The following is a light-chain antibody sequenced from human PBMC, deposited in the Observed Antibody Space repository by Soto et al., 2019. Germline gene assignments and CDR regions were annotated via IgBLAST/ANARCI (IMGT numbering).Light chain of an antibody. V-gene: IGLV2-11*01. CDR2: DVR. J-gene: IGLJ2*01. Sequence: QSALTQPRSVSGSPGQSVAISCTGTNSDVGGYNYVSWYRQHPGKAPKLMIYDVRERPSGVPDRFSGSKSGNTASLTISGLQADDEADYYCCSYAGAYTLIFGGGTKLTVL. CDR1: NSDVGGYNY. CDR3: CSYAGAYTLI.